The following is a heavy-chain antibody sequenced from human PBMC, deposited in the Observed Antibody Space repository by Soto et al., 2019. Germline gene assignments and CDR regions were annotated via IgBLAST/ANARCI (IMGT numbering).Heavy chain of an antibody. J-gene: IGHJ5*02. D-gene: IGHD4-17*01. V-gene: IGHV3-30*03. CDR3: ARRLTIRVRPPDL. CDR2: ISYDDRNK. CDR1: GFTFSSYG. Sequence: GGSLRLSCAASGFTFSSYGMHWVRQAPGKGLEWVAVISYDDRNKYYADSVKGRFTISRDDSKSIAYLQMNSLKTEDTAVYYCARRLTIRVRPPDLWGQGTLVTVSS.